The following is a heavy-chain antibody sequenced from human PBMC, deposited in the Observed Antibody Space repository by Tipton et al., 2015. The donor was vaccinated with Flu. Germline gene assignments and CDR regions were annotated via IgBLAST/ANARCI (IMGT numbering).Heavy chain of an antibody. Sequence: GLVKPSETLSLTCAVSGYSISSGYYWAWIRQPPGGGLEWIGSISHSGSADYNPSLKSRVTISRDTSKNQYSLNLGSVTATDTAVYYCARDGGGYTPEGFDYWGQGTLVTVSS. CDR2: ISHSGSA. CDR1: GYSISSGYY. D-gene: IGHD5-24*01. V-gene: IGHV4-38-2*02. J-gene: IGHJ4*02. CDR3: ARDGGGYTPEGFDY.